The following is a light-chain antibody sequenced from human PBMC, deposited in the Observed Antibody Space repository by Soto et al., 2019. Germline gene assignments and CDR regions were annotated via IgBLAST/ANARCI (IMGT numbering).Light chain of an antibody. Sequence: DIQMTQSPSSLSASVGDRVTITCRASQSSRSYLNWYQQKPGKAPKLLIYAASSLQSGVPSRFSGSGSGIDFTHTISSLQPEDFATYYCQKSYSTPRTFGQGTKVEIK. J-gene: IGKJ1*01. CDR1: QSSRSY. CDR3: QKSYSTPRT. V-gene: IGKV1-39*01. CDR2: AAS.